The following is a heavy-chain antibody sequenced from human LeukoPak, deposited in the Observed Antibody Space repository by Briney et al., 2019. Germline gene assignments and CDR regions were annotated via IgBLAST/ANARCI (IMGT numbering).Heavy chain of an antibody. V-gene: IGHV4-39*07. CDR2: IYYSGCT. J-gene: IGHJ6*03. CDR3: ARSGSYNYYYYYYMDV. D-gene: IGHD1-26*01. Sequence: SETLSLTCTVSGGSISSSSYYWGWIRQPPGKGLEWIGIIYYSGCTYYNPSLKSRVTISVDTSKNQFSLKLSSVTAADTAVYYCARSGSYNYYYYYYMDVWGKGTTVTVSS. CDR1: GGSISSSSYY.